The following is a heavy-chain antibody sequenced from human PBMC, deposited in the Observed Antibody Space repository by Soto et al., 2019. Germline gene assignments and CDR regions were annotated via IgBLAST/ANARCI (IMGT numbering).Heavy chain of an antibody. Sequence: QVQLVQSGAEVKKPGSSVKVSCKASGGAFSDYAFSWVRQAPGQGLEWLGGIMPIFRAPDYAQKFQGRVTITGDEVTRKASMGMNSLRSEDTAVYYCASWLRGPDIGNYYYGMDVWGQGTTVTVS. CDR3: ASWLRGPDIGNYYYGMDV. CDR1: GGAFSDYA. V-gene: IGHV1-69*12. CDR2: IMPIFRAP. D-gene: IGHD2-15*01. J-gene: IGHJ6*02.